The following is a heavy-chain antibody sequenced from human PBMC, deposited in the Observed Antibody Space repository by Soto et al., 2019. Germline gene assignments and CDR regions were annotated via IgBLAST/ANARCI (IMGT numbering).Heavy chain of an antibody. V-gene: IGHV3-23*01. CDR3: AKFYDRAIFGLVISEDYYDMDV. CDR1: GFTFSSYA. J-gene: IGHJ6*03. Sequence: EVQLLESGGGLVQPGGSLRLSCAASGFTFSSYAMSWVRQAPGKGLERVSIISGSGGSTYYADSVRGRFTISRDNSKNTLYLQMNSLRAEDTAVYYWAKFYDRAIFGLVISEDYYDMDVWGKGTTVTVSS. D-gene: IGHD3-3*01. CDR2: ISGSGGST.